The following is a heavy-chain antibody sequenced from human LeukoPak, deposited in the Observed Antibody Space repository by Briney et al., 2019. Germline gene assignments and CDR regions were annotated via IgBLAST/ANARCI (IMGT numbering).Heavy chain of an antibody. J-gene: IGHJ5*02. D-gene: IGHD6-19*01. CDR2: ISSSSSTI. CDR3: AKDPRKNSNGWYRGADWFDP. V-gene: IGHV3-48*01. Sequence: GGSLRLSCAASGFTFSSYSMNWVRQAPGKGLEWVSYISSSSSTISYADSVKGRFTISRDNAKNSLYLQMNSLRAEDTAVYYCAKDPRKNSNGWYRGADWFDPWGQGTLVTVSS. CDR1: GFTFSSYS.